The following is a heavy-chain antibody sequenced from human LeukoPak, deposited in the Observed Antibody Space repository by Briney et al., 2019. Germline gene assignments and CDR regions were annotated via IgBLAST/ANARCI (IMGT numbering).Heavy chain of an antibody. D-gene: IGHD4-17*01. J-gene: IGHJ3*02. Sequence: GGSLRLSCAASGFTFSSYDMHWVRQATGKGLEWVSAIGTAGDTYYPGSVKGRFTISRENAKNSLYLQMNSLRAGDTAVYYCARRNYGVYAFDIWGQGTMVTVSS. CDR2: IGTAGDT. V-gene: IGHV3-13*01. CDR1: GFTFSSYD. CDR3: ARRNYGVYAFDI.